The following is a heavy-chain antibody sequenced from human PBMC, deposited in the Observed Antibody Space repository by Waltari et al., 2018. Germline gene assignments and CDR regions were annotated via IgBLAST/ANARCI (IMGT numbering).Heavy chain of an antibody. D-gene: IGHD4-17*01. Sequence: QAPLVESGGGVVQPGRSLRLSCATSGFTFSRFSMHWVRQAPGKGLQCVAGVSNDGIVRYADSVKGRFTISRDNAKSTVSLEMNSLRPDDTALYYCARDRAFAVSLQDWGQGTPVTVSS. CDR1: GFTFSRFS. J-gene: IGHJ4*02. CDR2: VSNDGIVR. V-gene: IGHV3-30*04. CDR3: ARDRAFAVSLQD.